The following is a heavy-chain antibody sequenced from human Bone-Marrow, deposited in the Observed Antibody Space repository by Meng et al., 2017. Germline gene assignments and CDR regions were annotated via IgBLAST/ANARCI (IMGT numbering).Heavy chain of an antibody. J-gene: IGHJ4*02. V-gene: IGHV4-31*01. Sequence: QVQLQESGPGPVKPSQTLSLTCTVSGGSISSGGYYWSWIRQHPGKGLEWIGYIYYSGSTYYNPSLKSLVTISVDTSKNQFSLKLSSVTAADTAVYYCARWAPSSRTFDYWGQGTPVTVSS. CDR3: ARWAPSSRTFDY. D-gene: IGHD6-13*01. CDR1: GGSISSGGYY. CDR2: IYYSGST.